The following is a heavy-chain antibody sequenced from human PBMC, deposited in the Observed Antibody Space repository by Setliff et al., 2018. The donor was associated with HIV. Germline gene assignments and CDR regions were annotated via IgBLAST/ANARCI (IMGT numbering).Heavy chain of an antibody. J-gene: IGHJ3*02. CDR2: IYYTGST. V-gene: IGHV4-39*07. CDR3: ARYYYDLSGTLYAFDI. Sequence: SETLSLTCTVSGGSISTSRHYWGWIRQPPGKGLEWIGSIYYTGSTYYNPSLKSRVTISVDTSKNQFSLKLSSVTAADTAVYYCARYYYDLSGTLYAFDIWGHGTLVTVSS. CDR1: GGSISTSRHY. D-gene: IGHD3-22*01.